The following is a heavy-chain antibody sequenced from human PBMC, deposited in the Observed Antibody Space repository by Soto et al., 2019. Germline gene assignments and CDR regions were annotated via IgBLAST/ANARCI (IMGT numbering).Heavy chain of an antibody. Sequence: PSETPALTCAVSGYSISSGLYWGWIRQPPGKGLEWIGTIYRGGITYYNPSLKSRVTISIDTSKNHFSLRLSSVTATDTAVYFCAIGNPEWFDPWGQGTLVTVS. CDR1: GYSISSGLY. J-gene: IGHJ5*02. D-gene: IGHD1-1*01. CDR3: AIGNPEWFDP. V-gene: IGHV4-38-2*01. CDR2: IYRGGIT.